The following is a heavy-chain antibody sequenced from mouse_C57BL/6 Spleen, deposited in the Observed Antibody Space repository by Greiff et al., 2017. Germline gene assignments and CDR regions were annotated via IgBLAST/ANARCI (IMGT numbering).Heavy chain of an antibody. CDR3: ARNTVVAGGY. J-gene: IGHJ2*01. D-gene: IGHD1-1*01. CDR1: GYTFTSYG. CDR2: IYPRSGNT. V-gene: IGHV1-81*01. Sequence: VKLVESGAELARPGASVKLSCKASGYTFTSYGISWVKQRTGQGLEWIGEIYPRSGNTYYNEKFKGKATLTADKSSSTAYMELRSLTSEDSAVYFCARNTVVAGGYWGQGTTLTVSS.